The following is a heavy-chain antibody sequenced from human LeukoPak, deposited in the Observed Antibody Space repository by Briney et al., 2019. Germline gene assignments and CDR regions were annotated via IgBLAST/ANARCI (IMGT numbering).Heavy chain of an antibody. CDR2: ISYDGSDK. J-gene: IGHJ4*02. V-gene: IGHV3-30*18. CDR1: GFTFSSYG. D-gene: IGHD2-2*01. Sequence: PGGSLRLSCAASGFTFSSYGMHWVRQAPGKGLEWVAVISYDGSDKNYADSVKGRFTISRDNSNNRVYLQMNSLRAEDTAVYYCAKVPRYCSSTSCPDFDNWGQGTLVTVSS. CDR3: AKVPRYCSSTSCPDFDN.